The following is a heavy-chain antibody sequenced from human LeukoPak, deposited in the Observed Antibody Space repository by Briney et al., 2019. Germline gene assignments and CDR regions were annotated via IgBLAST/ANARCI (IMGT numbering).Heavy chain of an antibody. CDR1: GGSISSSNW. CDR3: AREPNNWNYGIGAFDI. V-gene: IGHV4-4*02. J-gene: IGHJ3*02. CDR2: IHHSGTT. D-gene: IGHD1-7*01. Sequence: PSETLSLTCAVSGGSISSSNWWRWVRQPPGKGLEWIGEIHHSGTTNYNPSLKSRVTISVDKSKNQFSLKLSSVTAADTAVYYCAREPNNWNYGIGAFDIWGQGTMVTVSS.